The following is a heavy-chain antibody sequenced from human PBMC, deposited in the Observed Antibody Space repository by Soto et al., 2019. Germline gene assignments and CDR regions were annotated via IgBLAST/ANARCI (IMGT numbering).Heavy chain of an antibody. Sequence: QVQLQQWGAGLLKPSETLSLTCAVYGGSFTGYYWSWIRQSPDKGLEWLGEISYSGVSNYNPSLTSRVTMSLDTSKNQFSLRLTSVTAADTANYFCARGARVWDALDIWGQGTMVTVSS. CDR1: GGSFTGYY. V-gene: IGHV4-34*01. J-gene: IGHJ3*02. CDR2: ISYSGVS. CDR3: ARGARVWDALDI. D-gene: IGHD3-16*01.